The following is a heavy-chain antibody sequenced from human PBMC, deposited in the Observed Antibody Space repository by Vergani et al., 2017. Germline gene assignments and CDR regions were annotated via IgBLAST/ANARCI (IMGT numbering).Heavy chain of an antibody. Sequence: EVQLVESGGGLVKPGGSLRLSCAASGFTFSSYSMNWVRQAPGKGLEWVSSISSSSSYIYYADSVKGRFTISRDNAKNSLYLQMNSLRAADTAVNYCARYSSGYYDYYYGMDVWGQGTTVTVSS. CDR1: GFTFSSYS. CDR3: ARYSSGYYDYYYGMDV. V-gene: IGHV3-21*01. J-gene: IGHJ6*02. D-gene: IGHD3-22*01. CDR2: ISSSSSYI.